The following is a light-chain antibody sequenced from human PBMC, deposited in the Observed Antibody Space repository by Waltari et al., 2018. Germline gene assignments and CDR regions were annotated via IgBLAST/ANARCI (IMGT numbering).Light chain of an antibody. J-gene: IGLJ1*01. Sequence: SYVLTQPPSVSVAPGQTAKITCGGHNIGLKDVHWYQQKPGQAPLLVVSDDGRRPSGIPARFSGSNSGNTAPLTISWVDAGDEADYYCQVWDGTAMYVFGSGTKVTVL. CDR3: QVWDGTAMYV. V-gene: IGLV3-21*02. CDR1: NIGLKD. CDR2: DDG.